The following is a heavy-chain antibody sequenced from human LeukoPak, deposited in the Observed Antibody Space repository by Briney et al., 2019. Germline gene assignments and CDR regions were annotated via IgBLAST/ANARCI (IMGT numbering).Heavy chain of an antibody. CDR2: INWNGGST. V-gene: IGHV3-20*04. J-gene: IGHJ3*02. Sequence: PGGSLRLSCAASGFTFDDYGMSWVRQAPGKGLEWVSGINWNGGSTGYADSVKGRFTISRDNAKNSLYLQMNSLRAEDTALCYCARVKGDYAGWRAFDIWGQGTMVTVSS. D-gene: IGHD4-23*01. CDR3: ARVKGDYAGWRAFDI. CDR1: GFTFDDYG.